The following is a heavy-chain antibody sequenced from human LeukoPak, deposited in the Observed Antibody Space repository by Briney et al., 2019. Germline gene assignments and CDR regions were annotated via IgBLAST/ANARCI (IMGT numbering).Heavy chain of an antibody. CDR3: SSELWIQLWSQYY. CDR1: GFTFSNYW. CDR2: INSERSST. J-gene: IGHJ4*02. Sequence: PGGPLRFSCAASGFTFSNYWMHWVRKAPGKGRVWVSRINSERSSTTYADSVKGRFTISRDNAKNMLYLQMNSLRAEDTAVYFCSSELWIQLWSQYYWGQGTLVTVSS. D-gene: IGHD5-18*01. V-gene: IGHV3-74*01.